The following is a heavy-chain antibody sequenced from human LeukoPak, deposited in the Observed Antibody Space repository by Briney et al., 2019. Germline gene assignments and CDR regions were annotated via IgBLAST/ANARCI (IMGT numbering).Heavy chain of an antibody. V-gene: IGHV4-59*01. J-gene: IGHJ4*02. CDR1: GGSISSYY. Sequence: NASETLSLTCTVSGGSISSYYWSWIRQPPGKGLEWIGYIYYSGSTNYNPSLKSRVTISVDTSKNQFSLKLSSVTAADTAVYYCARRSVTTVDYWGQGTLVTVSS. CDR3: ARRSVTTVDY. D-gene: IGHD4-17*01. CDR2: IYYSGST.